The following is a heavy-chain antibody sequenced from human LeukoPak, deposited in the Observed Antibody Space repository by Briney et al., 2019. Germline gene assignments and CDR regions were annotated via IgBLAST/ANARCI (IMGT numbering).Heavy chain of an antibody. Sequence: PGGSLRLSCAASGFTFSSYSMDWVRQAPGKGLEWVALISYDGSNKYYADSVKGRFTISRDNSKNTLYLQMNSLRAGDTAVYYCARGSGYSSSWDFDYWGQGTLVTVSS. J-gene: IGHJ4*02. V-gene: IGHV3-30*14. CDR1: GFTFSSYS. D-gene: IGHD6-13*01. CDR3: ARGSGYSSSWDFDY. CDR2: ISYDGSNK.